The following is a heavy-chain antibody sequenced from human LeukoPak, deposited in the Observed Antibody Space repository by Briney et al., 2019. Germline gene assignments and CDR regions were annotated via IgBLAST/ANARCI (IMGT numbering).Heavy chain of an antibody. V-gene: IGHV3-23*01. CDR3: AKDRTGYGSSDDFDY. CDR2: ISQNSGI. J-gene: IGHJ4*02. D-gene: IGHD6-13*01. CDR1: GFSFTIYA. Sequence: PGGSLRLSCAASGFSFTIYAMSWVRQAPGKSLEWVASISQNSGIYYAYSVNRRFTITSDNTKNTQLQQKNSLRAENTAEYYCAKDRTGYGSSDDFDYWGQGTLVTVSS.